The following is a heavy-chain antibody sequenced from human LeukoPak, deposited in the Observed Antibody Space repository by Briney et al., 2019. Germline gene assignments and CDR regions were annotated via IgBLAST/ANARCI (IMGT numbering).Heavy chain of an antibody. J-gene: IGHJ4*02. CDR1: GFTYSNYA. CDR2: ISGSGRST. Sequence: GGSLRLSCAASGFTYSNYAMNWVRQAPGKGLEWVSVISGSGRSTYYADSVKGRFTISRDNAKNSLYLQMNRLRADDTAVYYCARDRPGYTSSWYSPFDYWGQGTLVTVSS. V-gene: IGHV3-23*01. CDR3: ARDRPGYTSSWYSPFDY. D-gene: IGHD6-13*01.